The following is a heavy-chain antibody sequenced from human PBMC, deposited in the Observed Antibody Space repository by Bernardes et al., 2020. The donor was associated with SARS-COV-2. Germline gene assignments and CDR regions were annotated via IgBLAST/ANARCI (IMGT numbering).Heavy chain of an antibody. CDR1: GFTVSTND. CDR3: ARAPTEYCSGDGCYSHVDYFYYGMDV. Sequence: SLRLSCAASGFTVSTNDMSWVRQAPGKGLEWVSVIYSAGGTYYADSVRGRFTLSRDNSKNTPNLQMDSLRTEDTAVYYCARAPTEYCSGDGCYSHVDYFYYGMDVWGQGTTVTVSS. J-gene: IGHJ6*02. CDR2: IYSAGGT. V-gene: IGHV3-66*02. D-gene: IGHD2-15*01.